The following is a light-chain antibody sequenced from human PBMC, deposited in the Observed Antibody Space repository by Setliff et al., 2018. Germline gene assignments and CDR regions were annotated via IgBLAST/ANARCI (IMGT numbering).Light chain of an antibody. CDR3: QSYDSSIYEV. CDR1: SGRIASNY. Sequence: NFMLTQPHSVSESPGKTVTISCTRSSGRIASNYVQWYQQRPGSSPTTVIYEDNQRPSGVPDRFSGSIDSSSNSASLTISGLKTEDEADYYCQSYDSSIYEVFGTGTKVTVL. CDR2: EDN. J-gene: IGLJ1*01. V-gene: IGLV6-57*01.